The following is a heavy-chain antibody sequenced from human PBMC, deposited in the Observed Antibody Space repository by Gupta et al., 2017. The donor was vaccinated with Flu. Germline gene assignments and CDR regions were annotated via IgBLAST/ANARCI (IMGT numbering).Heavy chain of an antibody. D-gene: IGHD2-15*01. V-gene: IGHV4-59*02. CDR3: ARSXYXTSFGGXGPCYSSVYAFVD. CDR1: GGSVTTSY. CDR2: VTHSGGA. Sequence: VQLQESGPALVKPAEPLTLTCNVSGGSVTTSYCSWIRQPPGKGLEWLGYVTHSGGAVHSPSLKSRVTLSIDSSSNHFALNLASVTAAETAVYFCARSXYXTSFGGXGPCYSSVYAFVDWGQGSLVVVSS. J-gene: IGHJ4*02.